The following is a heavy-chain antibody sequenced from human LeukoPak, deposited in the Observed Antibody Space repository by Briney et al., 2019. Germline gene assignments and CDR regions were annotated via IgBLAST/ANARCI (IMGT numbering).Heavy chain of an antibody. CDR3: ARANEWGYSSSSDY. CDR1: GFTFSSYS. V-gene: IGHV3-21*01. J-gene: IGHJ4*02. CDR2: ISSSSSYI. Sequence: GGSLRLSCAASGFTFSSYSMNWVRQAPGKGLEWVSSISSSSSYIYYADSVKGRFTISRDNAKNSLYLQMNSLRAEDTAVYYCARANEWGYSSSSDYWGQGTLVTVSS. D-gene: IGHD6-6*01.